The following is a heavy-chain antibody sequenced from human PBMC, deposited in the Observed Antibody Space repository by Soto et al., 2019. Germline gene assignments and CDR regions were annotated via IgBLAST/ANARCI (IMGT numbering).Heavy chain of an antibody. J-gene: IGHJ4*02. D-gene: IGHD2-8*01. V-gene: IGHV3-48*01. CDR1: GFTFSSYS. Sequence: EVQLVESGGGLVQPGGSLRLSCAASGFTFSSYSMNWVRQAPGKGLEWVSYISSSSSTIYYADSVKGRFTISRDNAKNSLYLRMKSVSAEDTAVYYCASSLLMVYAIDGGDYEAESNFPLWGQGTLVTVSS. CDR2: ISSSSSTI. CDR3: ASSLLMVYAIDGGDYEAESNFPL.